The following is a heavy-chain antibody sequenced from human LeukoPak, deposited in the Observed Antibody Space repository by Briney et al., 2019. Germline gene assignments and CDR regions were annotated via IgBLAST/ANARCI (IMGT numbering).Heavy chain of an antibody. CDR1: GYTFTGYY. CDR3: ARETGGDYYYYYYMDV. Sequence: GASVKVSCKASGYTFTGYYMHWVRQAPGQGLEWMGWINPNSGGTNYAQKFQGRVTITADKSTSTAYMELSSLRSEDTAVYYCARETGGDYYYYYYMDVWGKGTTVTVSS. CDR2: INPNSGGT. D-gene: IGHD1-26*01. J-gene: IGHJ6*03. V-gene: IGHV1-2*02.